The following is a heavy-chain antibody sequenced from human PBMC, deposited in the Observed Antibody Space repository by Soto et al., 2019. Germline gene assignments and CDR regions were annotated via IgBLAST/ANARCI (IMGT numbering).Heavy chain of an antibody. J-gene: IGHJ3*02. Sequence: QVQLVQSGAEVKKPGSSVKVSCKASGGTFSTSSINWLRQAPGQRPEWMGNILPIFDTADYAQKFRDRVTITAGKSTNTAYMELRSLFSEDAAVYYCARGHEYGGNSDAFDIWGQGTVVTVSS. CDR1: GGTFSTSS. V-gene: IGHV1-69*14. CDR2: ILPIFDTA. CDR3: ARGHEYGGNSDAFDI. D-gene: IGHD4-17*01.